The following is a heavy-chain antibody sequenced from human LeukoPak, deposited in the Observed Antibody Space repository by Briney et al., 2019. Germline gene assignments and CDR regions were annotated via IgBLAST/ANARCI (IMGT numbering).Heavy chain of an antibody. CDR2: IYYNGRT. CDR3: ARFKGSTWGDAFDF. CDR1: GGSINSYY. J-gene: IGHJ3*01. V-gene: IGHV4-59*08. Sequence: SETLSLTCSVSGGSINSYYWSWIRQPPGKGLEWIGYIYYNGRTNYNPSLNSRVTMLVDTSKRQFSLRLRSVTAADTAVYYCARFKGSTWGDAFDFWGQGTMVTVSP. D-gene: IGHD7-27*01.